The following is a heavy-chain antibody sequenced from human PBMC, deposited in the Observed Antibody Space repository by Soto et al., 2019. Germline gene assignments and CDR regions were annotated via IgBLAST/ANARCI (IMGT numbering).Heavy chain of an antibody. Sequence: LRLSCAASGFTFISYGMHWVRQAPGKGLEWVAVISYDGSNQYYGDSVKGRFTISRDNSKNAVYLQMSSLRAEDTAVYYCAKGGLYGDYTDSWGQGTLVTV. CDR2: ISYDGSNQ. CDR3: AKGGLYGDYTDS. V-gene: IGHV3-30*18. J-gene: IGHJ4*02. D-gene: IGHD3-16*01. CDR1: GFTFISYG.